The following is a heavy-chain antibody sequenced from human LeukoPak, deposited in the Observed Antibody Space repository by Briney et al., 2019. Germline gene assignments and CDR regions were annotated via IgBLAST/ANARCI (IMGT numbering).Heavy chain of an antibody. CDR2: ISGSGGST. Sequence: GGSLRLSCAASGFTFSSYAMSWVRQAPGKGLEWVSAISGSGGSTYYADSVKGRFTISRDNSKNTLYLQMNSLRAEDTAVYYCAKVYYYDSSGYLGYFDYWGQGTLVTVSS. J-gene: IGHJ4*02. D-gene: IGHD3-22*01. V-gene: IGHV3-23*01. CDR3: AKVYYYDSSGYLGYFDY. CDR1: GFTFSSYA.